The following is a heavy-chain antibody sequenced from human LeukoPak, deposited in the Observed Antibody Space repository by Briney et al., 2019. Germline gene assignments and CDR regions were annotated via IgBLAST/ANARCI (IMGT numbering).Heavy chain of an antibody. Sequence: SETLSLTCTVSGGSISSYYWSWIRQPPGKGLEWIGYIYYSGSTNYNPSLKSRVTISVDTSKNQFSLKLSSVTAADTAVYYCARLGYYYGSGTLDYWGQGTLVTVSS. CDR3: ARLGYYYGSGTLDY. J-gene: IGHJ4*02. CDR2: IYYSGST. V-gene: IGHV4-59*12. D-gene: IGHD3-10*01. CDR1: GGSISSYY.